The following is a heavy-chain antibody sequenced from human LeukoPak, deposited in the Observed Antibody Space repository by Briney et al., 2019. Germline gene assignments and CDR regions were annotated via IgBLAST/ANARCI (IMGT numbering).Heavy chain of an antibody. CDR1: GFTLSRYW. V-gene: IGHV3-7*01. CDR3: ARDWLAGNPYHAFDL. Sequence: GESLTLSCAASGFTLSRYWMSWVRQAPGKGLECVANIKEDGSEKYHVDSVKGRFTISRDNAKNSLYLQMNSLRAEDTAVYYCARDWLAGNPYHAFDLWGKGTMVTVSS. J-gene: IGHJ3*01. D-gene: IGHD3-22*01. CDR2: IKEDGSEK.